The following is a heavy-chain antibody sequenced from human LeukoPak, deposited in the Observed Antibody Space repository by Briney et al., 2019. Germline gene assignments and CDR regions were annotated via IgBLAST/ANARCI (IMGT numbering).Heavy chain of an antibody. CDR1: GGTFSSYA. CDR2: IIPIFGTA. Sequence: SVKVSCEAAGGTFSSYAISWVRQAPGQGLEWMGGIIPIFGTANYAQKFQGRVTITADKSTSTAYMELSSLRSEDTAVYYCASRGYSYSYNYYYYYMDVWGKGTTVTVSS. CDR3: ASRGYSYSYNYYYYYMDV. J-gene: IGHJ6*03. D-gene: IGHD5-18*01. V-gene: IGHV1-69*06.